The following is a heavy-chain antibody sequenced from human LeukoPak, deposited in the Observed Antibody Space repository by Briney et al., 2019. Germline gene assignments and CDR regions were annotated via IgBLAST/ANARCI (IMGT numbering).Heavy chain of an antibody. Sequence: SETLSLTCTVSGGSISSYYCSWIRQPAGKGLEWIGRIYTIGSTNYNPSLKSRVTMSVDTSKNQFSLKLSSVTAADTAVYYCARSPSSSWPSDYYYYMDVWGKGTTVTVSS. CDR1: GGSISSYY. CDR3: ARSPSSSWPSDYYYYMDV. J-gene: IGHJ6*03. D-gene: IGHD6-13*01. CDR2: IYTIGST. V-gene: IGHV4-4*07.